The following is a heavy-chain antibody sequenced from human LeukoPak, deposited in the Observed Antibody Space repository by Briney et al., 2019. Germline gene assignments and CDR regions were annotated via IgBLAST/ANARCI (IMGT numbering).Heavy chain of an antibody. J-gene: IGHJ4*02. D-gene: IGHD2-15*01. Sequence: ASVKVSCKASGYTFTNYGITWVRQAPGQGLEWMGGIIPIFGTANYAQKFQGRVTITTDESTSTAYMELSSLRSEDTAVYYCASLGGRGYWGQGTLVTVSS. V-gene: IGHV1-69*05. CDR3: ASLGGRGY. CDR1: GYTFTNYG. CDR2: IIPIFGTA.